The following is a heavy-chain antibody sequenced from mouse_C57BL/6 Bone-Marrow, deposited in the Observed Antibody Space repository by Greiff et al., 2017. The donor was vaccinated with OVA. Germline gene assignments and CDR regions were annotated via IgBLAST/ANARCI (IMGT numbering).Heavy chain of an antibody. V-gene: IGHV1-55*01. D-gene: IGHD2-4*01. J-gene: IGHJ4*01. CDR3: ARPGLRRAYNAMDY. Sequence: QVQLQQPGAELVKPGASVKMSCKASGYTFTSYWINWVKQRPGQGLEWIGDIYPGSGSTNYNEQFKSKATLTVDTSSSTAYMQLSSLTSEDSAVYYCARPGLRRAYNAMDYWGQGTSVTVAS. CDR2: IYPGSGST. CDR1: GYTFTSYW.